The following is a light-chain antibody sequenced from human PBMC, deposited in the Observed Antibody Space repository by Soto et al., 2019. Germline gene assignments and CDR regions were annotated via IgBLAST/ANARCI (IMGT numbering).Light chain of an antibody. CDR1: SSNIGINF. CDR3: ATWDDSLGGWV. CDR2: SYN. V-gene: IGLV1-47*02. Sequence: QSVLTQPPSASGTPGQTITISCSGGSSNIGINFVYWYQHLPGTTLKLLVFSYNQRPSGVPDRFSGSKSGSSVSLAISGLRSEDEADYYCATWDDSLGGWVFGGGTQLTVL. J-gene: IGLJ3*02.